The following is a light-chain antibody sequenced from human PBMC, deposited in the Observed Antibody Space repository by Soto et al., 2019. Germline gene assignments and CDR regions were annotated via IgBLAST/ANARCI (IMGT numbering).Light chain of an antibody. CDR2: DAS. J-gene: IGKJ3*01. CDR1: QDISNY. Sequence: DIQMTQSPSSLSASVGDRVTITCQASQDISNYLNWYQQKPGKAPKLLIYDASNLETGVPSRFSGSGSGTDFTFTISSLQPEDIATYYCQQYDNLPPAGAFGPGTKVDIK. CDR3: QQYDNLPPAGA. V-gene: IGKV1-33*01.